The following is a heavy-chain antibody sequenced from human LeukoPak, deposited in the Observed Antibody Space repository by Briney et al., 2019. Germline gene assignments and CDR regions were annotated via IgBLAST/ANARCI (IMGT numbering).Heavy chain of an antibody. D-gene: IGHD3-9*01. CDR2: ISAYNGNT. CDR3: ARDTTGLTYYDILTGYPSYYYYGMDV. CDR1: GYTFTSYG. J-gene: IGHJ6*02. Sequence: ASVNVSCKASGYTFTSYGISWVRQAPGQGLEGMGWISAYNGNTKYAHKRQGRVTMTTDTSTSTAYMELRSLRSDDTAVYYCARDTTGLTYYDILTGYPSYYYYGMDVWGQGTTVTVSS. V-gene: IGHV1-18*01.